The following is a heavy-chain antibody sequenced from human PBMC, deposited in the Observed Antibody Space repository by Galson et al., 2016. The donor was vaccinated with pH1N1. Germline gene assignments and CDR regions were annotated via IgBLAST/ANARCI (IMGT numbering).Heavy chain of an antibody. CDR1: GGSLSSSNFY. D-gene: IGHD1-26*01. CDR2: IHYSGFT. J-gene: IGHJ4*02. CDR3: ARLMRGSYPDPLYYFDF. V-gene: IGHV4-39*01. Sequence: TLSLPCTVSGGSLSSSNFYGGWIRPPPGKGLEWIGNIHYSGFTHYNSSLQSRVTISVDTSENQFSLRLSSVTAADTAVYYCARLMRGSYPDPLYYFDFWGQGTLVTVSS.